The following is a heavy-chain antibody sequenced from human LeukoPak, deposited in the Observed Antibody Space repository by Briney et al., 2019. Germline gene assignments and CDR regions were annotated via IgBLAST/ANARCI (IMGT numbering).Heavy chain of an antibody. V-gene: IGHV1-24*01. CDR2: FDPEDGET. CDR1: GYTLTELS. J-gene: IGHJ6*02. D-gene: IGHD3-10*01. CDR3: ATDRLKNYYGSGSYLGYYYYGMDV. Sequence: ASVKVSCKVSGYTLTELSMHWVRQAPGKGLERMGGFDPEDGETIYAQKFRGRVTMTEDTSTDTAYMELSSLRSEDTAVYYCATDRLKNYYGSGSYLGYYYYGMDVWGQGTTVTVSS.